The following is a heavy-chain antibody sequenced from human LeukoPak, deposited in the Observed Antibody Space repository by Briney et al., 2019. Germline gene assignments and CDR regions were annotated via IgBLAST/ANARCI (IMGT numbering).Heavy chain of an antibody. Sequence: ASVKVSCKASGGTFSSYAISWVRQAPGQGLEWMGWINPNSGGTNYAQKFQGRVTMTRDTSISTAYMELSRLRSDDTAVYYCARDQGRGGLYSSSWHTHDYWGQGTLVTVSS. CDR1: GGTFSSYA. V-gene: IGHV1-2*02. D-gene: IGHD6-13*01. J-gene: IGHJ4*02. CDR2: INPNSGGT. CDR3: ARDQGRGGLYSSSWHTHDY.